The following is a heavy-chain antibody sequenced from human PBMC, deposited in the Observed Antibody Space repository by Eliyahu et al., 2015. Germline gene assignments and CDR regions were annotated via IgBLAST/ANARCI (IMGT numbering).Heavy chain of an antibody. J-gene: IGHJ4*02. D-gene: IGHD4-11*01. CDR3: AREKTVTDFDS. CDR2: ISGSSNHR. V-gene: IGHV3-11*06. Sequence: QVQLVESGGDLVKPGGSLRLSCAASGFDFRDNYISWIRQAPGKGLEWLSSISGSSNHRYYADSVKGRFTIFRDYAKNSLTLQMNSLTADDTATYYCAREKTVTDFDSWGQGTLVIVSS. CDR1: GFDFRDNY.